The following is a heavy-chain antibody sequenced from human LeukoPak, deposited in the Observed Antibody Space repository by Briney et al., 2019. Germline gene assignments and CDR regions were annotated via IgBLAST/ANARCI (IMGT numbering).Heavy chain of an antibody. CDR1: GFKFSTYW. CDR3: ARQRTLIAEADY. CDR2: IYPGDSDT. D-gene: IGHD6-13*01. Sequence: GESLKISCKGSGFKFSTYWIGWVRQMPGKGLEWMGVIYPGDSDTRYSPSSQGQVTISADKSISTVYLHWSSLKASDTAMYYCARQRTLIAEADYWGQGTLVTVPS. V-gene: IGHV5-51*01. J-gene: IGHJ4*02.